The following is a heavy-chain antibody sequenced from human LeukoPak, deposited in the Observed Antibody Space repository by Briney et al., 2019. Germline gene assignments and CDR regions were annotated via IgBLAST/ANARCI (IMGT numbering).Heavy chain of an antibody. J-gene: IGHJ3*02. V-gene: IGHV4-59*11. CDR1: GGSISSHY. Sequence: PSETLSLTCTVSGGSISSHYWSWIRQPPGKGLEWIGYIYCSGSTNYNPSLKSRVTISVDTSKNQFSLKLSSVTAADTAVYYCVRDSQLYDSSGYYYDFGAFDIWGQGTMVTVSS. D-gene: IGHD3-22*01. CDR2: IYCSGST. CDR3: VRDSQLYDSSGYYYDFGAFDI.